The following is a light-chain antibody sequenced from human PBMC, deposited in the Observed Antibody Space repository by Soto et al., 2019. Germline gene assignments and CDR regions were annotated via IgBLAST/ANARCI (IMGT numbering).Light chain of an antibody. V-gene: IGLV2-23*02. J-gene: IGLJ1*01. Sequence: HSALTQAASVSGFPGQSITISCTGTSSDVGSYNLVSWYQQHPGKAPKLMIYEVSKRPSGVSNRFSGSKSGNTASLTISGLQAEDEADYYCCSYAGSPYVFGTGTKVTVL. CDR1: SSDVGSYNL. CDR2: EVS. CDR3: CSYAGSPYV.